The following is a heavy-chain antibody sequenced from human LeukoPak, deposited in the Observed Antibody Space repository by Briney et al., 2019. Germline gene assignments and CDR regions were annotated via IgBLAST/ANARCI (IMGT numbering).Heavy chain of an antibody. CDR2: ISAYNGNT. CDR1: GYTFTSYG. CDR3: ARYYDSSGYYYTPFDY. J-gene: IGHJ4*02. Sequence: ASVKVSCKASGYTFTSYGISWVRQAPGQGLEWMGWISAYNGNTNYAQKLQGRVTMTTDTSTGTAYMELRSLRSDDTAVYYCARYYDSSGYYYTPFDYWGQGTLVTVSS. D-gene: IGHD3-22*01. V-gene: IGHV1-18*01.